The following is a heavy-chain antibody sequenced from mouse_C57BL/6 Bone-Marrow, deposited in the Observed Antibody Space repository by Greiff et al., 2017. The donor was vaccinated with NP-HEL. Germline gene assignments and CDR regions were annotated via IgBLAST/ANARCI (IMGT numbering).Heavy chain of an antibody. CDR3: ASLPTVLDY. CDR2: INPYNGGT. Sequence: EVQLQQSGPVLVKPGASVKMSCKASGYTFTDYYMNWVKQSHGKSLEWIGVINPYNGGTSYNQKFKGKATLTVDKSSSTAYMELNSLTSEYSAVYYCASLPTVLDYWGQGTTLTVSS. V-gene: IGHV1-19*01. D-gene: IGHD1-1*01. J-gene: IGHJ2*01. CDR1: GYTFTDYY.